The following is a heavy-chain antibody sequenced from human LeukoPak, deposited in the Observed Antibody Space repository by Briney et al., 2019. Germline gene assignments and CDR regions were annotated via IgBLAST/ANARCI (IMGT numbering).Heavy chain of an antibody. Sequence: GGSLRLSCAASGFTVSSNYTSWVRQAPGKGLEWVSVIYSGGSTYYADSVKGRFTISRDNSKNTLYLQMNSLRAEDTAVYYCAKDMFPLRYFDWLLNYFDYWGQGTLVTVSS. D-gene: IGHD3-9*01. CDR3: AKDMFPLRYFDWLLNYFDY. J-gene: IGHJ4*02. V-gene: IGHV3-53*01. CDR2: IYSGGST. CDR1: GFTVSSNY.